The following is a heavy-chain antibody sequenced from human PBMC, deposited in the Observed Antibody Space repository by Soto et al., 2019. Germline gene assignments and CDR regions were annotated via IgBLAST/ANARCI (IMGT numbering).Heavy chain of an antibody. Sequence: PSETLSLTCAVYGGSFSGYYWSWIRQPPGKGLEWIGEINHSGSTNYNPSLKSRVTISVDTSKNQFSLKLSSVTAADTAVYYCARNLRRDGYNGLDYWGQGTLVTVSS. D-gene: IGHD5-12*01. J-gene: IGHJ4*02. V-gene: IGHV4-34*01. CDR1: GGSFSGYY. CDR2: INHSGST. CDR3: ARNLRRDGYNGLDY.